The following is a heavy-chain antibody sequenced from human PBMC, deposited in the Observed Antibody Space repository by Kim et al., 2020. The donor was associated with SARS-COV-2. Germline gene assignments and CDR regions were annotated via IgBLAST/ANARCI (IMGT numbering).Heavy chain of an antibody. Sequence: ASVKVSCKASGYTFTSYYMHWVRQAPGQGLEWMGIINPSGGSTSYAQKFQGRVTMTRDTSTSTVYMELSSLRSKDTAVYYCARGRGVGYYDFWSGYYNGYDYWGQGTLVTVSS. J-gene: IGHJ4*02. D-gene: IGHD3-3*01. V-gene: IGHV1-46*01. CDR2: INPSGGST. CDR3: ARGRGVGYYDFWSGYYNGYDY. CDR1: GYTFTSYY.